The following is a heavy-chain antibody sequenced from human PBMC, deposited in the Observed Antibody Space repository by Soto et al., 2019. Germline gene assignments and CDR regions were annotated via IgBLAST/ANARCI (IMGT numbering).Heavy chain of an antibody. CDR2: INQSGGT. CDR3: ARGPRTHVPGARVRCYFDP. D-gene: IGHD2-2*01. CDR1: GGSLSGFY. Sequence: QVQLQQWGAGLLGPSETLSLTCAVYGGSLSGFYWSWIRQSPGKGLEWVGEINQSGGTSYNPSLKSRVTISVDTSKNQLSLNLNSVTAADTSVYYCARGPRTHVPGARVRCYFDPWGQGTLVTVSS. V-gene: IGHV4-34*01. J-gene: IGHJ5*02.